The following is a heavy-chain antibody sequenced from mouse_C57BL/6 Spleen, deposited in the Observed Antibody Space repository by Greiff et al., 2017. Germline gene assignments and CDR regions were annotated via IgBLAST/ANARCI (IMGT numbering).Heavy chain of an antibody. CDR1: GYSITSGYY. CDR3: ARAARYPFDY. V-gene: IGHV3-6*01. CDR2: ISYDGSN. D-gene: IGHD1-1*01. J-gene: IGHJ2*01. Sequence: EVKLQESGPGLVKPSQSLSLTCSVTGYSITSGYYWNWIRQFPGNKLEWMGYISYDGSNNYNPSLKNRISITRDTSKNQFFLKLNSVTTEDTATYYCARAARYPFDYWGQGTTLTVSS.